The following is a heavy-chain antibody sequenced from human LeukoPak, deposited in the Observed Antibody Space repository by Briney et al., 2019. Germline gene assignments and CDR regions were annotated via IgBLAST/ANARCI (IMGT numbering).Heavy chain of an antibody. CDR3: ARVSEETGSDY. V-gene: IGHV1-46*01. D-gene: IGHD3-10*01. CDR1: GYTFTDYY. CDR2: ISPGGGSS. Sequence: ASVKVSCKASGYTFTDYYIHWVRQAPGQGLEWMGIISPGGGSSSYAQKFQGRVTMTRDKSTSTVYMELSRLRSEDTAVYYCARVSEETGSDYWGQGTLVTVSS. J-gene: IGHJ4*02.